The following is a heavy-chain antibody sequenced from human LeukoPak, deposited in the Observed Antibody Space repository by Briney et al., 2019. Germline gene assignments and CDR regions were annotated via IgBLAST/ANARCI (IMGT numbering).Heavy chain of an antibody. D-gene: IGHD6-19*01. CDR2: ISSSGSTI. J-gene: IGHJ4*02. Sequence: PGGSLRLSCAASGFTFSSSAMSWVRQAPGKGLEWVSYISSSGSTIYYADSVKGRFTISRDNAKNSLYLQMNSLRAEDTAVYYCARSSSGWYLVFDYWGQGTLVTVSS. V-gene: IGHV3-48*04. CDR3: ARSSSGWYLVFDY. CDR1: GFTFSSSA.